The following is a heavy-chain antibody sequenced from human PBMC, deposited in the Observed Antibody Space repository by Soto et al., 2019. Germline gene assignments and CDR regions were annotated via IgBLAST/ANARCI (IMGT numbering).Heavy chain of an antibody. CDR2: INHSGST. CDR1: GGSFSGYY. J-gene: IGHJ5*02. Sequence: SETLSLTCAVYGGSFSGYYWSWIRQPPGKGLEWIGEINHSGSTNYNPSLKSRVTISVDTSKNQFSLKLSSVTAADTAVYYCVADVAGHYNWLDPWGQGTLVTVSS. CDR3: VADVAGHYNWLDP. V-gene: IGHV4-34*01. D-gene: IGHD6-19*01.